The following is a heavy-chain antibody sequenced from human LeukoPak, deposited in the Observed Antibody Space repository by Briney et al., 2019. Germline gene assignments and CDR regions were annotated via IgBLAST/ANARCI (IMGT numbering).Heavy chain of an antibody. D-gene: IGHD3-10*01. CDR2: INHSGST. Sequence: SETLSLTCAVYGGSFSGYYWSWIRQPPGKGLEWIGEINHSGSTNYNPSLKSRVTISVDTSKNQFSLKLSSVTAADTAVYYCAARRGYYGSGSFYLFDYWGQGTLVTVS. CDR1: GGSFSGYY. CDR3: AARRGYYGSGSFYLFDY. J-gene: IGHJ4*02. V-gene: IGHV4-34*01.